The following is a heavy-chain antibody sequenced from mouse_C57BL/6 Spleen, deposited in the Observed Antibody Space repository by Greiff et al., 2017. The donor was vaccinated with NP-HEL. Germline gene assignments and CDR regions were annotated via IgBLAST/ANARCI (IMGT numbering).Heavy chain of an antibody. CDR2: IYPGDGDT. CDR3: ANYDYERAFDY. Sequence: VQLQQSGPELVKPGASVKISCKASGYAFSSSWMNWVKQRPGKGLEWIGRIYPGDGDTNYNGKFKGKATLTADKSSSTAYMQLSSLTSEDSAVYFCANYDYERAFDYWGQGTTLTVSS. CDR1: GYAFSSSW. J-gene: IGHJ2*01. D-gene: IGHD2-4*01. V-gene: IGHV1-82*01.